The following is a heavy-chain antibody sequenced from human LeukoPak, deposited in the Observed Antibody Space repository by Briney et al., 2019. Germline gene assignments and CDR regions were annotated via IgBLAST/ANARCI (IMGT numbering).Heavy chain of an antibody. D-gene: IGHD1-1*01. V-gene: IGHV3-7*01. Sequence: PGGSLRLSCAASGFSLSSHWMSWVRQAPGKGLEWVANIDQDGSEKYYVDSVMGRFTISRDNAQNPLYLQMNSLRAEDTAVYYCVREERYGGNYDYWGQGSLVTVSS. J-gene: IGHJ4*02. CDR1: GFSLSSHW. CDR3: VREERYGGNYDY. CDR2: IDQDGSEK.